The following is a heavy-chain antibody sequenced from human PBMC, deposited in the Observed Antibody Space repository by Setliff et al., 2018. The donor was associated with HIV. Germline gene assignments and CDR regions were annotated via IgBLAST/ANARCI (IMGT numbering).Heavy chain of an antibody. CDR2: IRSKAYGGTT. V-gene: IGHV3-49*04. CDR3: TRGHKNCDI. CDR1: GFTFSSYA. D-gene: IGHD1-1*01. Sequence: PGGSLRLSCAASGFTFSSYAMSWVRQAPGKGLEWVGFIRSKAYGGTTEYAASVKGRFIISRDDSKSIAYLQMNSLKTEDTAVYYCTRGHKNCDIWGQGTMVTVSS. J-gene: IGHJ3*02.